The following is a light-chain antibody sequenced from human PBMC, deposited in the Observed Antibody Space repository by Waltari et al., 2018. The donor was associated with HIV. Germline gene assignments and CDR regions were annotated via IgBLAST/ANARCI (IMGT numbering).Light chain of an antibody. CDR3: HQYGSSISYS. CDR1: QSVSNTY. J-gene: IGKJ2*03. Sequence: EIVLTQSPATLSLSPGERATLSCGASQSVSNTYLAWYQQKPGLPPRLLIYDGSSRAAGSPDRFSGSGSGTDFTLTISRLETEDYAVYYCHQYGSSISYSFGQGTKLEIK. CDR2: DGS. V-gene: IGKV3D-20*01.